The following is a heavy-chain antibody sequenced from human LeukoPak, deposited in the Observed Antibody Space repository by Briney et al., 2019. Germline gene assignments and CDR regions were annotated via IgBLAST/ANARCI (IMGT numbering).Heavy chain of an antibody. D-gene: IGHD6-13*01. CDR1: GFTFSSYA. V-gene: IGHV3-23*01. CDR2: ISGSGGST. Sequence: GGSLRLSCAASGFTFSSYAMSWVRQAPGKGLEWVSAISGSGGSTYYTDSVKGRFTISRGNSKNTLYLQMNSLRAEDTAVYYCAKAPTYGSSWSYFDYWGQGTLVTVSS. J-gene: IGHJ4*02. CDR3: AKAPTYGSSWSYFDY.